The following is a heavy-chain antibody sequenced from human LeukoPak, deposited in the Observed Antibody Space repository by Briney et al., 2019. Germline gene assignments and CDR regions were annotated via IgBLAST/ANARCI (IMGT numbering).Heavy chain of an antibody. D-gene: IGHD6-13*01. Sequence: GGSLRLSCAASGFTFGSYGMSWVRQAPGKGLEWVSAISGSGGSTYYADSVKGRFTISRDNSKNTLYLQMNSLTDEDTGVYYCARGSGSGRYGLPFDSWGQGTLVTVSS. CDR1: GFTFGSYG. CDR3: ARGSGSGRYGLPFDS. CDR2: ISGSGGST. V-gene: IGHV3-23*01. J-gene: IGHJ4*02.